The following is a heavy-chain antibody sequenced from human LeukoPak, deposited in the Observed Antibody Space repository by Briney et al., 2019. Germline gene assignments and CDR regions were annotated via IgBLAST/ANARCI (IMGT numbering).Heavy chain of an antibody. CDR3: AKDRRDGYCSGGSCSPVDY. CDR1: GFTFSSYA. CDR2: ISGSGGST. J-gene: IGHJ4*02. V-gene: IGHV3-23*01. Sequence: GGSLRLSCAASGFTFSSYAMSWVRQAPGKGLEWVSAISGSGGSTYYADSVKGRFTISRDNSKNTLYLQMNSLRAEDTAVYYGAKDRRDGYCSGGSCSPVDYWGQETLVTFSS. D-gene: IGHD2-15*01.